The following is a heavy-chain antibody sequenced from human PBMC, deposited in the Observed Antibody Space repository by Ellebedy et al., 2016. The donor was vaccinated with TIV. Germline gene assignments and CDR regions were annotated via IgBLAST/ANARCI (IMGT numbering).Heavy chain of an antibody. Sequence: SETLSLXXTVSAASVTSRSFYWSSIRHPPGKGLARIGYIYYTGTTDYNPSLKRRVTISVDTSKNQFSLKLSSVTAADTAIYYCARDASAGNDVKDAFDMWGQGTVVTVSS. J-gene: IGHJ3*02. CDR1: AASVTSRSFY. D-gene: IGHD1-1*01. CDR3: ARDASAGNDVKDAFDM. V-gene: IGHV4-61*01. CDR2: IYYTGTT.